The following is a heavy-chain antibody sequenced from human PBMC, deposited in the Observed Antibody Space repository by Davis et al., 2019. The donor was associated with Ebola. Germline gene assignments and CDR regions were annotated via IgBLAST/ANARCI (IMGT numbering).Heavy chain of an antibody. CDR1: GFTFSSYW. V-gene: IGHV3-7*01. CDR3: ASTTRDSSGYYYEWETKFDY. CDR2: IKQDGSEK. Sequence: GGSLRLSCAASGFTFSSYWMSWVRQAPGKGLEWVANIKQDGSEKYYVDSVKGRFTISRDNSKNTLYLQMNSLRAEDTAVYYCASTTRDSSGYYYEWETKFDYWGQGTLVTVSS. D-gene: IGHD3-22*01. J-gene: IGHJ4*02.